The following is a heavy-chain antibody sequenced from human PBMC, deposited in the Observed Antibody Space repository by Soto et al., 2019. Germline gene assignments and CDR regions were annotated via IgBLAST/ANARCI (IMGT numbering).Heavy chain of an antibody. CDR3: ARGRDYYDSSGYFDY. CDR1: GYTFTSYG. D-gene: IGHD3-22*01. J-gene: IGHJ4*02. CDR2: ISAYNGNT. Sequence: ASVKVSCKASGYTFTSYGISWVRQAPGQGLEWMGWISAYNGNTNYAQKLQGRVTMTTDTSTSTAYMELRSLRSDDTAVYYCARGRDYYDSSGYFDYWGQGTLVTVSS. V-gene: IGHV1-18*01.